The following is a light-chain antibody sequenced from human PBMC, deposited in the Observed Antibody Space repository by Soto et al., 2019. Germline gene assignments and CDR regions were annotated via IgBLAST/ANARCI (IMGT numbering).Light chain of an antibody. CDR1: SSDVGGYNS. Sequence: QSALTQPASVSGSPGQSITISCTGNSSDVGGYNSVSWYQQHPGKAPKVMIYEVTNRPPGVSNRFSGSKSGNTASLTISGLQAEDEADYYCSSYTSSTTIVFGGGTKVTVL. CDR2: EVT. J-gene: IGLJ2*01. CDR3: SSYTSSTTIV. V-gene: IGLV2-14*01.